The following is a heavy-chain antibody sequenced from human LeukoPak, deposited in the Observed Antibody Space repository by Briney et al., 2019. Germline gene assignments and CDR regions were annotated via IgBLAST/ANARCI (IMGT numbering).Heavy chain of an antibody. CDR2: IYTSGST. Sequence: SETLSLTCTVSGGSISSYYWSWIRQPAGKGLEWIGRIYTSGSTNYNPSLKSRVTMSVDTSKNQFSLKLSSVTAADTAVYYCAGTYDSSGYYTYWGQGTLVTVSS. CDR1: GGSISSYY. J-gene: IGHJ4*02. CDR3: AGTYDSSGYYTY. D-gene: IGHD3-22*01. V-gene: IGHV4-4*07.